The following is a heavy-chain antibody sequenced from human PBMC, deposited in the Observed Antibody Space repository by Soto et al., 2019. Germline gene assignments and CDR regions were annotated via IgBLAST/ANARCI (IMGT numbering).Heavy chain of an antibody. Sequence: QPGGSLRLSCAASGFTFSSYAMSWVRQAPGKGLEWVSTISGSGGSTYYADSVKGRFTISRDNSKNTLYLQMNSLRAGDTAVYFCAKSSLNWDIVAPDYWGQGTLVTVSS. D-gene: IGHD5-12*01. J-gene: IGHJ4*02. CDR2: ISGSGGST. V-gene: IGHV3-23*01. CDR3: AKSSLNWDIVAPDY. CDR1: GFTFSSYA.